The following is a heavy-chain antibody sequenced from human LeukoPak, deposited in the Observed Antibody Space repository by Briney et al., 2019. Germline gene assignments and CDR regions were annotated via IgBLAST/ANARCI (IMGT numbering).Heavy chain of an antibody. V-gene: IGHV3-21*01. CDR2: ISSSSSYI. CDR3: ARSPTPIAAAAI. J-gene: IGHJ4*02. D-gene: IGHD6-13*01. Sequence: MTGGSLRLSCAASGFTFSSYSMTWVRQAPGKGLEWVSSISSSSSYIYYADSVKGRFTISRDNAKNSLYLQMNSLRAEDTAVYYCARSPTPIAAAAIWGQGTLVTVSS. CDR1: GFTFSSYS.